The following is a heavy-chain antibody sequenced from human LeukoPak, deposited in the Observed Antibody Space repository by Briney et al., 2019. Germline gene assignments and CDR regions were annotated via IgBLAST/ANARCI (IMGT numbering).Heavy chain of an antibody. CDR1: GFTFSDYY. CDR3: ARDAGDILTGYFSYYFDY. J-gene: IGHJ4*02. Sequence: PGGSLRLSCAASGFTFSDYYMSWIRRAPGKGLEWVSYISSSGSTIYYADSVKGRSTISRDNAKNSLYLQMNSLRAEDTAVYYCARDAGDILTGYFSYYFDYWGQGTLVTVSS. CDR2: ISSSGSTI. D-gene: IGHD3-9*01. V-gene: IGHV3-11*04.